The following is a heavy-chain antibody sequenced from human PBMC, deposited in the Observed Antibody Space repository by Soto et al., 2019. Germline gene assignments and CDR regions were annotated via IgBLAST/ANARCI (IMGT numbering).Heavy chain of an antibody. V-gene: IGHV5-10-1*01. CDR3: VRSYPPGGYFDY. J-gene: IGHJ4*02. CDR1: GYSFTSYW. Sequence: GESLKISCKGSGYSFTSYWISWVRQMPGKGLEWMGRIDPSDSYTNYSPSFQGHVTISADKSISTAYLQWSSLKASDTAVYYCVRSYPPGGYFDYWGQGTLVTVSS. CDR2: IDPSDSYT. D-gene: IGHD3-16*01.